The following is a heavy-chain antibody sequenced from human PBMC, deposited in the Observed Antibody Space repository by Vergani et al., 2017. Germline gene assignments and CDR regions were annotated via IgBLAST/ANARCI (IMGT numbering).Heavy chain of an antibody. Sequence: EVQLVQSAAEVKKPGESLKISCQGSGYSITNYWIAWVRQRPGKGLEWMGIIYAGDSDVRYSPSFQGQVTMSVDKSLSTAYLQWRSLKASDTAIYYCTRHVPCGDGACLHFDHWGQGTQVTVSS. CDR2: IYAGDSDV. V-gene: IGHV5-51*01. D-gene: IGHD2-21*01. CDR1: GYSITNYW. CDR3: TRHVPCGDGACLHFDH. J-gene: IGHJ4*02.